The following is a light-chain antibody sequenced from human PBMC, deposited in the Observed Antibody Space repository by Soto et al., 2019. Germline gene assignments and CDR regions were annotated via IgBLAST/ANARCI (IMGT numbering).Light chain of an antibody. J-gene: IGKJ5*01. V-gene: IGKV1-17*01. CDR3: LEHNGDPPDT. Sequence: DIRMTQSASPLSASVGDRVTVTCRASQGIRNDLGCYQRKPGKAPKRLIYGACNLQSGVPGVPSRFSGSGSGTEFTLTISSLQPENFATYYCLEHNGDPPDTFGQGTRLEIK. CDR2: GAC. CDR1: QGIRND.